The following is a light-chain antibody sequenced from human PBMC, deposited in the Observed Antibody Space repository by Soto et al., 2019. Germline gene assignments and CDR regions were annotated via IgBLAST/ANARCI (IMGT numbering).Light chain of an antibody. CDR2: AAS. Sequence: SQRTQSPSSLSASVGDRVTITCRASQSISSYLNWYQQKPGKAPKLLIYAASSLQSGVPSRFSGSGSGTDFTLTISSLQPEDFATYYCQQSYSTPRTFGQGTKVDIK. J-gene: IGKJ1*01. CDR3: QQSYSTPRT. V-gene: IGKV1-39*01. CDR1: QSISSY.